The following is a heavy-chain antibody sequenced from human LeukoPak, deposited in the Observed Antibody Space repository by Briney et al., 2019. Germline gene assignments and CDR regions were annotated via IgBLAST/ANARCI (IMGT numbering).Heavy chain of an antibody. V-gene: IGHV4-59*08. Sequence: SETLSLTCRVSCGSKHRCYWIWTRQPPGKRLEWIGYIYYSGSTNYNPSLKSRVTISVDTSKNQFSLKLSSVTAADTAVYYCPTHQNSSGGPGFDPWGQGTLVTVSS. J-gene: IGHJ5*02. CDR3: PTHQNSSGGPGFDP. CDR1: CGSKHRCY. CDR2: IYYSGST. D-gene: IGHD6-19*01.